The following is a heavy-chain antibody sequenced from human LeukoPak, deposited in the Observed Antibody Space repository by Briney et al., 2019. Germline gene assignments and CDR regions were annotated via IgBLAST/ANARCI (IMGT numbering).Heavy chain of an antibody. CDR1: GGSFSGYY. J-gene: IGHJ4*02. V-gene: IGHV4-34*01. Sequence: SETLSLTCAVYGGSFSGYYWSWIRQPPGKGLEWIGEINHSGSTNYNPSLKSRVTISVDTSKNQFSLKLSSVSAADTAVYYCARGARYWDYWGQGTLVTVSS. D-gene: IGHD2-8*02. CDR2: INHSGST. CDR3: ARGARYWDY.